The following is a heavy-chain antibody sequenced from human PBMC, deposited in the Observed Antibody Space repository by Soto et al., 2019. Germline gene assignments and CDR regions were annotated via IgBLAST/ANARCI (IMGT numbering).Heavy chain of an antibody. V-gene: IGHV1-58*02. CDR3: AAGLLGYCSGGSCQDHYYYYMDV. J-gene: IGHJ6*03. D-gene: IGHD2-15*01. CDR1: GYTFTNSA. Sequence: SVKVSCKASGYTFTNSAINWVRQAPGQRLEWIGWIIAGSGNTNYAQKFQERVTITRDMSTSTAYMELSSLRSEDTAVYYCAAGLLGYCSGGSCQDHYYYYMDVWGKGTTVTVSS. CDR2: IIAGSGNT.